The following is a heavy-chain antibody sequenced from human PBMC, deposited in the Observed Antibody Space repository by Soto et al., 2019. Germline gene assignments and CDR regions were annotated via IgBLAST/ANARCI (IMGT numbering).Heavy chain of an antibody. D-gene: IGHD3-10*01. CDR2: ISYDGSNK. CDR1: GFTFSSYG. J-gene: IGHJ4*02. Sequence: QVQLVESGGGVVQPGRSLRLSCAASGFTFSSYGMHWVRQAPGKGLEWVAVISYDGSNKYYADSVKGRFTISRDNSKNTLYLQMNSLRAEDTAVYYCAKGGEGGAGKEVDYWGQGTLVTVSS. V-gene: IGHV3-30*18. CDR3: AKGGEGGAGKEVDY.